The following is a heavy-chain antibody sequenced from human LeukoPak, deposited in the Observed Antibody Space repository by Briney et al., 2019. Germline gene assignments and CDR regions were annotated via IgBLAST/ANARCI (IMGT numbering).Heavy chain of an antibody. D-gene: IGHD1-14*01. CDR3: VRDRTTNTYDS. CDR1: GFTLNNYE. J-gene: IGHJ4*02. CDR2: ISSRGGTI. V-gene: IGHV3-48*03. Sequence: GGSLRLSCAASGFTLNNYEMDWVRQAPGKGLEWISYISSRGGTIHYADSVKGRFTISRDNTKNSLYLQMNSLRAEDTALYYCVRDRTTNTYDSWGQGTLVTVSS.